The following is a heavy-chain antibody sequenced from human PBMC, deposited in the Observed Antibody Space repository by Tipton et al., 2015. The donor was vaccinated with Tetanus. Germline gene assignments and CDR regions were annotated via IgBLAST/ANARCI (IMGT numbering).Heavy chain of an antibody. CDR2: INPNSGGT. V-gene: IGHV1-2*02. CDR1: GYTFTNYG. D-gene: IGHD2-21*02. CDR3: ARATANSAFDF. J-gene: IGHJ4*02. Sequence: QVQLVQSGAEVREPGASVKVSCKAFGYTFTNYGIHWVRQAPGQRLEWMAWINPNSGGTDFARKFQGRVTVTRDTSISTAYMELSGLRSDDTAVYFCARATANSAFDFWGQGTRVIVSS.